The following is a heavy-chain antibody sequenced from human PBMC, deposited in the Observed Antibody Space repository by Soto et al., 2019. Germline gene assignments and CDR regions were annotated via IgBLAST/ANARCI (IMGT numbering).Heavy chain of an antibody. J-gene: IGHJ6*02. CDR1: VLTFGGTT. Sequence: ASVKVSCKASVLTFGGTTVQWVRQASGQRLEWIGWVAVGSGSTNYAQDFHERVTITRDVSTSTAYMELRSLRSEDTAVYYCAAANSRGEYFYGMDVWGQGTTVTVSS. CDR3: AAANSRGEYFYGMDV. D-gene: IGHD2-21*01. CDR2: VAVGSGST. V-gene: IGHV1-58*01.